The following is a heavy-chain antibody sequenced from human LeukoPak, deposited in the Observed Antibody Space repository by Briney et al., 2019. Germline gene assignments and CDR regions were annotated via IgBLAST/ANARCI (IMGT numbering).Heavy chain of an antibody. CDR2: IRYDGSNK. D-gene: IGHD3-22*01. CDR1: GFTFSSYG. CDR3: AKDRSPLYYYDSSGYIDY. Sequence: GGSLRLSCAASGFTFSSYGMHWVRQAPGKGLEWVAFIRYDGSNKYYADSVKGRFTISRDNSKNTLYLQMNSLRAEDTVVYYCAKDRSPLYYYDSSGYIDYWGQGTLVTVSS. V-gene: IGHV3-30*02. J-gene: IGHJ4*02.